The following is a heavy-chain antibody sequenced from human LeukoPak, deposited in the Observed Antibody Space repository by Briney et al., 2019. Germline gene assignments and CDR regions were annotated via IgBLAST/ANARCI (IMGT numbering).Heavy chain of an antibody. CDR1: GYTFTSYY. D-gene: IGHD3-16*01. CDR2: INPNSGGT. Sequence: GASVKVSCKASGYTFTSYYMHWVRQAPGQGLEWMGWINPNSGGTSSAQKFQGRITMTGDTSITTVYMEVSWLTSDDTAIYYCARADRLHGGPYLIGPWGQGTLVTVSS. CDR3: ARADRLHGGPYLIGP. J-gene: IGHJ5*02. V-gene: IGHV1-2*02.